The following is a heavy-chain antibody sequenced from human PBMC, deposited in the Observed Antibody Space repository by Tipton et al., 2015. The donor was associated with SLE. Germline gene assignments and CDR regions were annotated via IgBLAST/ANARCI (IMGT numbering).Heavy chain of an antibody. D-gene: IGHD3-3*02. CDR1: GGSISSGSYY. CDR3: AREGVHFWSGSSYYYYYYMDV. Sequence: LRLSCTVSGGSISSGSYYWSWIRQPAGKGLEWIGRIYTSGSTNYNPSLKSRVTISVDTSKNHFSLKLSSVTAADTAVYYCAREGVHFWSGSSYYYYYYMDVWGKGTTVTVSS. J-gene: IGHJ6*03. V-gene: IGHV4-61*02. CDR2: IYTSGST.